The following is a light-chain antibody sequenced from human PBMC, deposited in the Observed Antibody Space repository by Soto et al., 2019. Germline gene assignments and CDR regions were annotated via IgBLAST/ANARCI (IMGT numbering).Light chain of an antibody. CDR1: QSVSSN. V-gene: IGKV3D-15*01. Sequence: EIVMTQSPATLSVSPGERATRSCRASQSVSSNLAWYQQKPGQAPRLLIYGASNRATGIPARFSGSGSGTDFTLTISSLEPEDFAVYYCQQYSNWPWTFGHGTKVDIK. J-gene: IGKJ1*01. CDR2: GAS. CDR3: QQYSNWPWT.